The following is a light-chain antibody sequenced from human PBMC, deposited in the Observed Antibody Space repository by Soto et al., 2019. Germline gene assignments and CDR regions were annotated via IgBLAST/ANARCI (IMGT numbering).Light chain of an antibody. V-gene: IGLV2-14*01. J-gene: IGLJ3*02. CDR3: SSYTSSSTL. Sequence: QYALTQPASVSGSPGQSITISCTGTSYDVGGYNYVSWYQQHPGKAPKLMIYEVSNRPSGVSNRFSGSKSGNTASLTISGLQAEDEADYYCSSYTSSSTLFGGGTKLTVL. CDR1: SYDVGGYNY. CDR2: EVS.